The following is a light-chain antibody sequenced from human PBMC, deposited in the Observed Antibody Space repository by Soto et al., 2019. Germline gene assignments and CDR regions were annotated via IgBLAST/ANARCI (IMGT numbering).Light chain of an antibody. CDR1: QNIGSN. Sequence: ETAMTQSPATLSVSPGERATLPCRASQNIGSNLGWYQQKPGQAPRLLIYDASTRASGIPARFSGSGSGTEFTLTITSLQSEDFAIYFCQQYNNWPPRTFGGGTKVDIK. J-gene: IGKJ4*01. V-gene: IGKV3-15*01. CDR2: DAS. CDR3: QQYNNWPPRT.